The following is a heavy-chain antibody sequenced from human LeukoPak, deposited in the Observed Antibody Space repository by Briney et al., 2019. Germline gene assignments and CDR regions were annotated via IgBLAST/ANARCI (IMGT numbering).Heavy chain of an antibody. CDR3: ARRPGDYEGGAFDI. CDR2: IYHSGST. CDR1: GGSISSSNW. D-gene: IGHD4-17*01. J-gene: IGHJ3*02. V-gene: IGHV4-4*02. Sequence: PSGTLSLTCAVSGGSISSSNWWSWVRQPPGKGLEWIGEIYHSGSTNYNPSLKSRVTISVDKSENQFSLKLSSVTAADTAVYYCARRPGDYEGGAFDIWGQGTMVTVSS.